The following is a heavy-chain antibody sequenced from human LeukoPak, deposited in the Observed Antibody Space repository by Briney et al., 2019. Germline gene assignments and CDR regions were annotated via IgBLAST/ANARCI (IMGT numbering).Heavy chain of an antibody. J-gene: IGHJ6*02. CDR3: ARVQRYTVVVTATPYYYGMDV. CDR1: GGSISSSSYY. D-gene: IGHD2-21*02. CDR2: IYYSGST. V-gene: IGHV4-39*07. Sequence: SETLSLTCTVSGGSISSSSYYWGWIRQPPGKGLEWIGSIYYSGSTYYNPSLKSRVTISVDTSKNQFSLKLSSVTAADTAVCYCARVQRYTVVVTATPYYYGMDVWGQGTTVTVSS.